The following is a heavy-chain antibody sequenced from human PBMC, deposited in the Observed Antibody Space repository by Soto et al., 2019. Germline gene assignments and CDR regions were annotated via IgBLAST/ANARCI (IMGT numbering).Heavy chain of an antibody. CDR2: ISGSDGTT. D-gene: IGHD3-22*01. Sequence: GGSLRLSCAASGFPFSSYGMNWVRQAPGKGLEWVSAISGSDGTTHYADSVRGRFTISRDNSNNTVFLQMNSLRVEDTGLYYCEKDVAFHSGYYSGRHYFAHWGQGALVTVSS. CDR3: EKDVAFHSGYYSGRHYFAH. J-gene: IGHJ4*02. V-gene: IGHV3-23*01. CDR1: GFPFSSYG.